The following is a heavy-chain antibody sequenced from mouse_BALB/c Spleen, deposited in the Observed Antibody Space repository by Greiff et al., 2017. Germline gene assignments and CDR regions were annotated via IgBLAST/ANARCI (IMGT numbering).Heavy chain of an antibody. CDR3: IAWDYGGNFDV. Sequence: EVQRVESGAELVRSGASVKLSCTASGFNIKDYYMHWVKQRPEQGLEWIGWIDPENGDTEYAPKFQGKATMTADTSSNTAYLQLSSLTSEDTAVYYCIAWDYGGNFDVWGAGTTVTVSS. J-gene: IGHJ1*01. CDR2: IDPENGDT. CDR1: GFNIKDYY. D-gene: IGHD2-4*01. V-gene: IGHV14-4*02.